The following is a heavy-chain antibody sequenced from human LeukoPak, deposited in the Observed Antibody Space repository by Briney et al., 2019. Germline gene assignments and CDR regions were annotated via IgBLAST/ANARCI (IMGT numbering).Heavy chain of an antibody. Sequence: SETLSLTCTISGGSVSDYYWSWIRQPAGKGLQWLGRIYTSGSTYYNPSLKSRVTISVDTSKNQFSLKLSSVTAADTAVYYCAREREGPYGYLDYWGQGILVTVSS. D-gene: IGHD4-17*01. CDR2: IYTSGST. CDR1: GGSVSDYY. V-gene: IGHV4-4*07. CDR3: AREREGPYGYLDY. J-gene: IGHJ4*02.